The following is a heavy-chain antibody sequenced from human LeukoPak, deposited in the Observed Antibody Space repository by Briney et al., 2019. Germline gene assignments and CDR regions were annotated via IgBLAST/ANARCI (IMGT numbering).Heavy chain of an antibody. Sequence: SETLSLTCTVSGGSISSGGYYWSWIRQHPGKGLEWIGRIYTSGSTNYISSLKSRVTMSVDTSKNQFSLRLSSVTAADTAVYYCARGGNYYPAHYYYYQYMDVWGKGTTVTVSS. J-gene: IGHJ6*03. CDR1: GGSISSGGYY. D-gene: IGHD1-26*01. V-gene: IGHV4-61*02. CDR3: ARGGNYYPAHYYYYQYMDV. CDR2: IYTSGST.